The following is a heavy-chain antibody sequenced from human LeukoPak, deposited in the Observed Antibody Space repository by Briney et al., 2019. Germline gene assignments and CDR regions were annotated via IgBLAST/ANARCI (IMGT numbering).Heavy chain of an antibody. CDR1: GFTFRSYA. CDR2: ISGSGGST. Sequence: GGSLRLSCAASGFTFRSYAMRWVRQAPGKGLEWVSAISGSGGSTYYVDSVKGRFTISRDNSKNTLYLQMNSLRAEDTAVYYCANFPLHIWVGERGTWFDPWGQGTLVTVSS. CDR3: ANFPLHIWVGERGTWFDP. D-gene: IGHD3-10*01. V-gene: IGHV3-23*01. J-gene: IGHJ5*02.